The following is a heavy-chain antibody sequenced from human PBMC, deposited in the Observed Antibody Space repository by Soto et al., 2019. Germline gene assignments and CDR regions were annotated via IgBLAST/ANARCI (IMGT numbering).Heavy chain of an antibody. D-gene: IGHD5-18*01. Sequence: SETLSITCAVSGGSISSGGYSWSWIRQPPGKGLEWIGYIYHSGSTYYNPSLKSRVTISVDRSKNQFSLKLSSVTAADTAVYYCARGRGYSYGPDFDYWGQGTLVTVSS. V-gene: IGHV4-30-2*01. J-gene: IGHJ4*02. CDR3: ARGRGYSYGPDFDY. CDR1: GGSISSGGYS. CDR2: IYHSGST.